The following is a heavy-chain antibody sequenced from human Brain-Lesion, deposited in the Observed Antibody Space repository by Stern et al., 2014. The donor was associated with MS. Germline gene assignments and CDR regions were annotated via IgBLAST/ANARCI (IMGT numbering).Heavy chain of an antibody. D-gene: IGHD5-12*01. V-gene: IGHV5-51*03. CDR1: GYLFDDYW. CDR3: ARSPATPSGYDRFDY. J-gene: IGHJ4*02. CDR2: IFPRDSNT. Sequence: EVQLLESGAEVKKPGESLKISCEASGYLFDDYWIGWVRQMSGRGLELVAIIFPRDSNTRYSPSVQGQFTISAHQSLSTAYLQGSSLKAADPAMYYCARSPATPSGYDRFDYWGQGALVTVSS.